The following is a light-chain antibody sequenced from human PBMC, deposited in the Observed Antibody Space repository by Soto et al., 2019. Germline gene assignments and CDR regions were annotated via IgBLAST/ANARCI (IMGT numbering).Light chain of an antibody. CDR1: SSDIGTNFN. V-gene: IGLV1-40*01. Sequence: QTVVTQPPSVSGSPGQRVTISCAGSSSDIGTNFNVHWYQQLPGKAPKLLIYDNSHRPSGVPDRFSGSKSGTSGSLAVTGLQAEDEAYYYCQSFDRTRSAWVFGGGTKLTVL. J-gene: IGLJ3*02. CDR3: QSFDRTRSAWV. CDR2: DNS.